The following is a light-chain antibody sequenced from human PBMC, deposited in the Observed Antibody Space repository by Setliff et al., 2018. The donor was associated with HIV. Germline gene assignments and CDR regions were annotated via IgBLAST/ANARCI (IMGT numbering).Light chain of an antibody. CDR2: EVT. V-gene: IGLV2-14*01. CDR3: NSFTSSSAYVL. Sequence: QSALTQPASVYGSPGQSITISCTGTSSDVGGYKYVSWYQQYPGKAPKLIIYEVTNRPSGVSNRFSGSKSGNTASLTISGLQAEDEADYYCNSFTSSSAYVLFGGGTKVTVL. CDR1: SSDVGGYKY. J-gene: IGLJ2*01.